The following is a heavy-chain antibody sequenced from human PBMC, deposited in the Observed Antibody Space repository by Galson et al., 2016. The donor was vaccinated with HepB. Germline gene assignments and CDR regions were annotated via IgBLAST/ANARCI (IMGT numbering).Heavy chain of an antibody. CDR1: GITVTTNY. V-gene: IGHV3-53*01. CDR3: ASAPTITTIWGS. Sequence: SLRLSCAASGITVTTNYISWVRQAPGKGLEWVAILYSGGTTVYADSVRGRFTISRDDYKNTVHLQMNSLRVEDTAMYFCASAPTITTIWGSWGQGTLVTVSS. J-gene: IGHJ5*02. CDR2: LYSGGTT. D-gene: IGHD5-24*01.